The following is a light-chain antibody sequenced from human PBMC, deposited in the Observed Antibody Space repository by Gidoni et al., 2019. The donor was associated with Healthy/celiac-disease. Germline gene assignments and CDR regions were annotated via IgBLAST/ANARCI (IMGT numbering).Light chain of an antibody. CDR1: QSVSSSY. V-gene: IGKV3-20*01. J-gene: IGKJ1*01. Sequence: EIVLTQSPGTLSLSPGERATLSCRASQSVSSSYLAWYQQKPGQAPRLLIYGASSRATGIPDRFSGSGSGTDFTLTISRLEPEYFAVYYCQQYGSSPPWTFGQXTKVEIK. CDR3: QQYGSSPPWT. CDR2: GAS.